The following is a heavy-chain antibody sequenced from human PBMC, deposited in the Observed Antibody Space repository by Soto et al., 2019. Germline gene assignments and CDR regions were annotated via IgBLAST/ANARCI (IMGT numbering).Heavy chain of an antibody. J-gene: IGHJ4*02. Sequence: EVPLVESGGVVVQPGGSLRLSCAASGFTFDDYTMHWVRQAPGKGLEWVSLISWDGGSTYYADSVKGRFTISRDNSKNSLYLQMNSLRTEDTALYYCAKASSTYCSGGSCYGIDYWGQGTLVTVSS. V-gene: IGHV3-43*01. D-gene: IGHD2-15*01. CDR1: GFTFDDYT. CDR2: ISWDGGST. CDR3: AKASSTYCSGGSCYGIDY.